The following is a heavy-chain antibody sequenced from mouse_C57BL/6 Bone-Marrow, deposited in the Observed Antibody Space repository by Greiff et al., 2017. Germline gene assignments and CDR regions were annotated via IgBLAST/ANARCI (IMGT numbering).Heavy chain of an antibody. CDR2: IRSKSNNYAT. D-gene: IGHD2-4*01. CDR3: VRHPYYDYGDYYAMDY. V-gene: IGHV10-1*01. J-gene: IGHJ4*01. Sequence: EVQVVESGGGLVQPKGSLKLSCAASGFSFNTYAMNWVRQAPGKGLEWVARIRSKSNNYATYYADSVKDRFTISRDDSESMLYLQMNNLKTEDTAMYYCVRHPYYDYGDYYAMDYWGQGTSVTVSS. CDR1: GFSFNTYA.